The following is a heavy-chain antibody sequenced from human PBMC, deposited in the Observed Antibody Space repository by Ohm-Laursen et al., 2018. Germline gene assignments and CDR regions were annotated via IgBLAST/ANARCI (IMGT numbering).Heavy chain of an antibody. D-gene: IGHD3-16*01. J-gene: IGHJ3*02. CDR1: GDSISAHY. V-gene: IGHV4-59*11. CDR3: ARGETYTDAFDI. CDR2: IHHTGYT. Sequence: SDTLSLTCGVSGDSISAHYWSWIRQPPGKGLEWIGYIHHTGYTTYNPSLKSRVTISVDTSKNQFSLKLSSVTAADTAVYYCARGETYTDAFDIWGQGTMVTVSS.